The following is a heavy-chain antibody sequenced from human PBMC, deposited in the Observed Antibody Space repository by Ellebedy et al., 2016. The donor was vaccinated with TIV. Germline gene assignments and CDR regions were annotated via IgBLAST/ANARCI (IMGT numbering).Heavy chain of an antibody. CDR2: ISSDGTNK. CDR1: RFTLSIFG. CDR3: AKDESDGELPRPFDY. Sequence: GESLKISCAASRFTLSIFGLHWVRQAPGKGLEWVAIISSDGTNKYYADSVRGRFTISRDNSKNTLYLQMDSLRAEDTAVYYCAKDESDGELPRPFDYWGQGTLVTVSS. J-gene: IGHJ4*02. V-gene: IGHV3-30*18. D-gene: IGHD1-26*01.